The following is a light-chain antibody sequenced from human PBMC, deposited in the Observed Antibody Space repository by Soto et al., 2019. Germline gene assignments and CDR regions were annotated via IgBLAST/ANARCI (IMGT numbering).Light chain of an antibody. Sequence: QFALTQPASVSGPPGQSITISCTGTSSDVGGYNYVSWYQQHPGKAPKLMIYEVSKRPSGVSNRFSGSKSGNTASLTISGLQAEDEADYYCSSYTSSSTRVFGGGTKLTVL. V-gene: IGLV2-14*01. CDR2: EVS. CDR3: SSYTSSSTRV. CDR1: SSDVGGYNY. J-gene: IGLJ2*01.